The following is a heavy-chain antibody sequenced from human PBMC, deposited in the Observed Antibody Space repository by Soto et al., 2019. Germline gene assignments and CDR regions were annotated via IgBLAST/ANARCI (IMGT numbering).Heavy chain of an antibody. CDR1: GGSFSGYY. CDR3: ARGGDADIVVVPAAANQNWFDP. J-gene: IGHJ5*02. Sequence: SETLSLTCAVYGGSFSGYYWSWIRQPPGKGLEWIGEINHSGSTNYNPSLKSRVTISVDTSKNQFSLKLSSVTAADTAVYYCARGGDADIVVVPAAANQNWFDPWGQGTLVTVSS. CDR2: INHSGST. D-gene: IGHD2-2*01. V-gene: IGHV4-34*01.